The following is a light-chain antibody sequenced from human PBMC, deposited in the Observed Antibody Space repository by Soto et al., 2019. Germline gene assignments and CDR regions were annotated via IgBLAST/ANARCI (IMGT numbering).Light chain of an antibody. Sequence: DIQMTQSPSTLSGSVGDRVTITCRASQTISSWLAWYQQTPGKAPKLLXYSASNLQSGVPSRFSGSGSGTDFTLTISSLQPEDFATYYCQQSYFTPPWTFGQGTKVDIK. J-gene: IGKJ1*01. CDR3: QQSYFTPPWT. V-gene: IGKV1-39*01. CDR2: SAS. CDR1: QTISSW.